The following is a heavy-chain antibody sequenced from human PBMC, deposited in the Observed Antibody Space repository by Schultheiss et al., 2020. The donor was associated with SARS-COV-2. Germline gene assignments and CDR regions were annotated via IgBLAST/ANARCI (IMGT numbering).Heavy chain of an antibody. Sequence: SVKVSCKASGGTFSSYAISWVRQAPGQGLEWMGGIIPIFGTANYAQKFQGRVTITADKSTSTAYMELSSLRSEDTAVYYCARSSSEYYDFWSGYPAAVFDYWGQGTLVTVSS. V-gene: IGHV1-69*06. CDR1: GGTFSSYA. CDR2: IIPIFGTA. J-gene: IGHJ4*02. D-gene: IGHD3-3*01. CDR3: ARSSSEYYDFWSGYPAAVFDY.